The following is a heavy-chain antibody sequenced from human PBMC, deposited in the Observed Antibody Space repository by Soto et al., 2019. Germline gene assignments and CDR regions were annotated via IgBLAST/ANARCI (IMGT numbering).Heavy chain of an antibody. CDR1: GLSLTTKGVA. Sequence: QITLKESGPTLVKPTQTLTLTCTFSGLSLTTKGVAVGWIRQPPGKALDWLALIFWDDDKRYSPSLKNRLTITKDTSKNQVVLSLSNMDPVDTATYYCAHSFSYDGSGYGEYAYYIWGQGTMVNVYS. CDR2: IFWDDDK. D-gene: IGHD3-22*01. J-gene: IGHJ3*02. V-gene: IGHV2-5*02. CDR3: AHSFSYDGSGYGEYAYYI.